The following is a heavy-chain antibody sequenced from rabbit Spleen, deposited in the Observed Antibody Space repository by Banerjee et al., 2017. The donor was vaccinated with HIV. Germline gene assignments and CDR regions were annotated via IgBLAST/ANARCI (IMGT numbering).Heavy chain of an antibody. D-gene: IGHD8-1*01. J-gene: IGHJ6*01. V-gene: IGHV1S40*01. CDR1: GVSFSNNHY. CDR3: ARDSGSSFSSYGMDL. Sequence: QSLEESGGDLVKPGASLTLTCTASGVSFSNNHYMCWVRQAPGKGLEWIACIEGGSSAFSYFASWVKGRFTISKTSSTTVTLQMTSLTAADTATYFCARDSGSSFSSYGMDLWGPGTLVTVS. CDR2: IEGGSSAFS.